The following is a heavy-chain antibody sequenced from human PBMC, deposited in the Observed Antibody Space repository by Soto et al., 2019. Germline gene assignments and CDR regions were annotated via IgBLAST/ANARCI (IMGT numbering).Heavy chain of an antibody. CDR1: GYTFINYG. CDR3: ARDWEDIRHIKCFAP. CDR2: ISGYAGRT. D-gene: IGHD1-26*01. J-gene: IGHJ5*02. Sequence: QLVQSGVEVKKPGASVRVSCKASGYTFINYGICWLRQAPGQGLEWMGWISGYAGRTNYAQRFQGRVHRTTDTSRNTAYLELTSLTSDDTAVYSCARDWEDIRHIKCFAPWGQGTLVTVSS. V-gene: IGHV1-18*01.